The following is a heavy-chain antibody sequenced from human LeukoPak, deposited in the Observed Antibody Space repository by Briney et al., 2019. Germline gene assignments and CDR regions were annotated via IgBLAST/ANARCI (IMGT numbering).Heavy chain of an antibody. Sequence: ASVKVSCKASGYTFTGYYMHWVRQAPGQGLEWMGWTNPNSGGTKYAQKFQGRVTMTRDTSINTAYMELSSLRSDDTAFYYCARDYTGDYNWFDPWGQGTLVAVSS. J-gene: IGHJ5*02. CDR1: GYTFTGYY. CDR2: TNPNSGGT. D-gene: IGHD7-27*01. V-gene: IGHV1-2*02. CDR3: ARDYTGDYNWFDP.